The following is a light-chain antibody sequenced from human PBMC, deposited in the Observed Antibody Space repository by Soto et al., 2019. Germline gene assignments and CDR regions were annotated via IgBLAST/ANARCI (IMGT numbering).Light chain of an antibody. Sequence: ETLMTQSPDTLSVSLGERATLSCRASQSMGSNVAWYQQKPGQAPRLLIYGTSSRATGIPDRFSGSGSGTDFTLTISRLEPEDFAVYYCQQYGSTPPSITFGQGTRLEIK. V-gene: IGKV3-20*01. J-gene: IGKJ5*01. CDR2: GTS. CDR3: QQYGSTPPSIT. CDR1: QSMGSN.